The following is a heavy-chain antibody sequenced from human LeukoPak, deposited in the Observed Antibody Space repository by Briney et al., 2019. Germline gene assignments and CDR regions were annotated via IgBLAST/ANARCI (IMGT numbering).Heavy chain of an antibody. V-gene: IGHV3-7*01. Sequence: GRSLRLSCAASGFTFSSYAMHWVRQAPGKGLEWVANIKQDGSEKYYVDSVKGRFTISRDNAKNSLYLQMNSLRAEDTAVYYCARAGLGYCSSTSCPNWFDPWGQGTLVTVSS. CDR1: GFTFSSYA. CDR3: ARAGLGYCSSTSCPNWFDP. D-gene: IGHD2-2*01. J-gene: IGHJ5*02. CDR2: IKQDGSEK.